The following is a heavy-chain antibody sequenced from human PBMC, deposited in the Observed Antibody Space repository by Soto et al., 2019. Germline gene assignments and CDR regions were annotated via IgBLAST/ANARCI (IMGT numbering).Heavy chain of an antibody. V-gene: IGHV4-59*01. CDR2: IYYSGST. CDR1: GGSISSYY. J-gene: IGHJ6*03. CDR3: ARGSNYPPYYYYYMDG. Sequence: PSETLSLTCTVSGGSISSYYWSWIRQPPGKGLEWIGYIYYSGSTNYNPSLKSRVTISVDTSKNQFSLKLSSVTAADTAVYYCARGSNYPPYYYYYMDGRGKGTTVTVSS. D-gene: IGHD4-4*01.